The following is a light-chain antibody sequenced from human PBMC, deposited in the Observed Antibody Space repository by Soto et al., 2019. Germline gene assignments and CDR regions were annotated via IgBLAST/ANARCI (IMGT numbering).Light chain of an antibody. CDR1: SSDVGGYNY. CDR3: CSYAGSYTFWV. J-gene: IGLJ3*02. V-gene: IGLV2-11*01. CDR2: DVS. Sequence: QSALTQPRSVSGSPGQSVTISCTGTSSDVGGYNYVSWYQQYPGKAPKLMIYDVSKRPSGVPDRFSGSKSGNTASLTISGLQAEDEADYYCCSYAGSYTFWVFGGGNKLTVL.